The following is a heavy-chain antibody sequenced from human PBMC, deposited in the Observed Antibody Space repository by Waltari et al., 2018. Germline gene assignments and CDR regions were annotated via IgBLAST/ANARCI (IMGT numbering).Heavy chain of an antibody. Sequence: QVQLLKYGADVKNPGTSVKVSCKQFGYPFTAFNIHWVRQAPGQGLQWMGWINPDSGDTKYVQKFEGRVTMTTDTSSNTVYMELNSLRSDDTAVYYCARPGDFAAFEFWGQGTTVIVSS. V-gene: IGHV1-2*02. CDR3: ARPGDFAAFEF. CDR2: INPDSGDT. D-gene: IGHD3-10*01. CDR1: GYPFTAFN. J-gene: IGHJ3*01.